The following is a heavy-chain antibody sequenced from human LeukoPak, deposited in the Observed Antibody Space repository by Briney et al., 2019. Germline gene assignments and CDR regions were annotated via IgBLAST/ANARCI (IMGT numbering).Heavy chain of an antibody. CDR2: ISSSSSYI. D-gene: IGHD1-26*01. Sequence: PGGSLRLSCAASGFTFSSYSMNWVRQAPGKGLEWVSSISSSSSYIYYADSVKGRFNISRDKAKNSLYLQMNRLRAEETAVYYCARVGATVLFGVQYWGQGTLVTVSS. J-gene: IGHJ4*02. V-gene: IGHV3-21*01. CDR1: GFTFSSYS. CDR3: ARVGATVLFGVQY.